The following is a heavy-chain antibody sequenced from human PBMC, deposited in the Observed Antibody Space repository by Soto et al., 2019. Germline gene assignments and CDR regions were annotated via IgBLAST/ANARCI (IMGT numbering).Heavy chain of an antibody. CDR1: GDSVSSNSAA. CDR2: TYYRSKWYN. CDR3: ARLRWEYSSGWYRPYYYGMDV. V-gene: IGHV6-1*01. Sequence: KQSQTLSLTCAISGDSVSSNSAAWNWIRQSPSRGLEWLGRTYYRSKWYNDYAVSVKSRITINPDTSKNQFSLQLNSVTPEDTAVYYCARLRWEYSSGWYRPYYYGMDVWGQGTTVTVSS. J-gene: IGHJ6*02. D-gene: IGHD6-19*01.